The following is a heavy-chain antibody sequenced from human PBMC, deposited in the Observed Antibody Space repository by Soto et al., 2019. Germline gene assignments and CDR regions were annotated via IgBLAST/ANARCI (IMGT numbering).Heavy chain of an antibody. J-gene: IGHJ6*02. CDR2: IIPIFGTA. CDR1: GGTFSSYA. V-gene: IGHV1-69*06. CDR3: ARAGMGSGSYPPHYYGMDV. D-gene: IGHD3-10*01. Sequence: SVKVSFKSSGGTFSSYAISWLQQAPGQGLDWMGWIIPIFGTANYAQNFQGRVTITADTSTSTAYMELSSLRSEDTAVYYCARAGMGSGSYPPHYYGMDVWGQGTTVTVSS.